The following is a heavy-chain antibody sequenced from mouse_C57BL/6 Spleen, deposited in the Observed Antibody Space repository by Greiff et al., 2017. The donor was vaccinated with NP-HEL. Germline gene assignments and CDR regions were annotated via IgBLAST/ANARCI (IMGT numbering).Heavy chain of an antibody. J-gene: IGHJ2*01. D-gene: IGHD1-1*01. CDR2: INPNNGGT. V-gene: IGHV1-22*01. Sequence: VQLKQSGPELVKPGASVKMSCKASGYTFTDYNMHWVKQSHGKSLEWIGYINPNNGGTSYNQKFKGKATLTVNKSSSTAYMELRSLTSEDSAVYYCARHPGSSPYYFDYWGQGTTLTVSS. CDR3: ARHPGSSPYYFDY. CDR1: GYTFTDYN.